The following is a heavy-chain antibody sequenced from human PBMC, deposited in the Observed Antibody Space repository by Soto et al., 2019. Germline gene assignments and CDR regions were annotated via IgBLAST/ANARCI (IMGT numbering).Heavy chain of an antibody. CDR3: ARQIYDSDTGPNFQYYFDS. D-gene: IGHD3-22*01. J-gene: IGHJ4*02. CDR2: IDPSDSQT. V-gene: IGHV5-10-1*01. CDR1: GYSFAGYW. Sequence: GESLKISFKGSGYSFAGYWITWVRQKPGKGLEWMGRIDPSDSQTYYSPSFRGHVTISVTKSITTVFLQWSSLRASDTAMYYCARQIYDSDTGPNFQYYFDSWGQGTPVTVSS.